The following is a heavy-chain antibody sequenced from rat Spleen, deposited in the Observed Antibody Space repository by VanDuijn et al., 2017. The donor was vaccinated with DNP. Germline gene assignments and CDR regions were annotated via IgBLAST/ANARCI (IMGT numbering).Heavy chain of an antibody. D-gene: IGHD1-12*03. V-gene: IGHV5-31*01. J-gene: IGHJ2*01. Sequence: EVQLVESGGDLVQPGRSLKLSCVVSGFTFNNYWMTWFRQVPGKGLGWVASISSWGSNAYYPDSVRGRFTISRDNAKSTLYLQMNSLRSEDMATYYCVRPHHYAGSYPRYWGQGVMVTVSS. CDR3: VRPHHYAGSYPRY. CDR1: GFTFNNYW. CDR2: ISSWGSNA.